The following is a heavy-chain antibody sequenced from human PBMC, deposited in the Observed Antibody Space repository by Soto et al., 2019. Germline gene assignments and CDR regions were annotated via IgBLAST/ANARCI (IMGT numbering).Heavy chain of an antibody. V-gene: IGHV4-59*01. D-gene: IGHD1-26*01. J-gene: IGHJ4*02. Sequence: TSETLSLTCTVSGGSISSYYWSWIRQPPGKGLEWIGYIYYSGSTNYNPSLKSRVTISVDTSKNQFSLKLSSVTAADTAVYYCAGPYSGSYDYWGQGTLVTVSS. CDR3: AGPYSGSYDY. CDR1: GGSISSYY. CDR2: IYYSGST.